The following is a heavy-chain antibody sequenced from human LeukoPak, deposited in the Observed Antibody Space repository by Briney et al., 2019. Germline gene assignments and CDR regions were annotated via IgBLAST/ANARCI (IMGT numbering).Heavy chain of an antibody. CDR2: MNPNSGNT. CDR3: ARDSGGSYSDPEWFDP. J-gene: IGHJ5*02. Sequence: ASVKVSCKASGYTFTSYDINWVRQATGQGLEWMGWMNPNSGNTGYAQKFQGRVTMTRNTSISTAYMELSRLRSDDTAVYYCARDSGGSYSDPEWFDPWGQGTLVTVSS. V-gene: IGHV1-8*01. CDR1: GYTFTSYD. D-gene: IGHD1-26*01.